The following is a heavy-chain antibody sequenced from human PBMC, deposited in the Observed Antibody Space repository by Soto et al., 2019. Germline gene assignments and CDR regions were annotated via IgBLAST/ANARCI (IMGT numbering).Heavy chain of an antibody. J-gene: IGHJ4*02. Sequence: QVQLVQSGAAVKKPGSSVNVSCKASGGTFSSYAISWVRQAPGQGLEWMGGVIPIFGTANYAQKCQGRVTSTADESTSTAYMELSSLRSEDTAVYYCARDLDGRGDYLYYWGQGTLVTVSS. CDR3: ARDLDGRGDYLYY. V-gene: IGHV1-69*12. D-gene: IGHD3-10*01. CDR2: VIPIFGTA. CDR1: GGTFSSYA.